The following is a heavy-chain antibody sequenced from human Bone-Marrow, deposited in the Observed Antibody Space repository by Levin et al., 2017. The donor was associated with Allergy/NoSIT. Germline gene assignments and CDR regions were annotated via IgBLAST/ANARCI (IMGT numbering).Heavy chain of an antibody. CDR2: IYYSGST. CDR1: GGSISSSSYY. V-gene: IGHV4-39*07. J-gene: IGHJ3*02. Sequence: PSETLSLTCTVSGGSISSSSYYWGWIRQPPGKGLEWIGSIYYSGSTYYNPSLKSRVTISVDTSKNQFSLKLSSVTAADTAVYYCARDLARVLVYYYDSSGYYATRAPEGQDAFDIWGQGTMVTVSS. D-gene: IGHD3-22*01. CDR3: ARDLARVLVYYYDSSGYYATRAPEGQDAFDI.